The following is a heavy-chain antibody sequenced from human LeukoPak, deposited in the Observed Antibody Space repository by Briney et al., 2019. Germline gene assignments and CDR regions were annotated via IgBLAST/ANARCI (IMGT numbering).Heavy chain of an antibody. V-gene: IGHV4-4*02. CDR3: ARGRSGSYYYYYYGMDV. D-gene: IGHD3-10*01. CDR1: GGSISSSNW. J-gene: IGHJ6*02. CDR2: IYHSGST. Sequence: SGTLSLTCAVSGGSISSSNWWSWVRQPPGKGLEWIGGIYHSGSTNYNPSLKSRVTISVDKSKNQFSLKLSSVTAADTAVYYCARGRSGSYYYYYYGMDVWGQGTTVTVSS.